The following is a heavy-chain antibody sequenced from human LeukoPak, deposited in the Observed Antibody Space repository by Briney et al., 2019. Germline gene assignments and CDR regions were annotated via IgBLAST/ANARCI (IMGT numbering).Heavy chain of an antibody. V-gene: IGHV5-51*01. J-gene: IGHJ3*02. CDR3: ASSTGLHAFDI. D-gene: IGHD3-10*01. CDR2: IYPGDSDT. CDR1: GPSFTNYW. Sequence: GASLQISCKGSGPSFTNYWIGWVRPMPGEGLGWMRIIYPGDSDTTYSPSFQGQVTISADKSISTAYLQWTSLKASDTAMYYCASSTGLHAFDIWRQGTMVTVSS.